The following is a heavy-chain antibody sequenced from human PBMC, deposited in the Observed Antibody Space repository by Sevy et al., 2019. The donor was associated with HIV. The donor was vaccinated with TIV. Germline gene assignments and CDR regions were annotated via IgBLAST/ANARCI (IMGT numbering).Heavy chain of an antibody. CDR1: GFIFGSYA. D-gene: IGHD6-13*01. J-gene: IGHJ4*02. V-gene: IGHV3-30-3*01. CDR2: ISYDGSHK. Sequence: GGSLRLSCAASGFIFGSYAMNWVRQAPGKGLEWVAVISYDGSHKYHADSVKGRFTISRDSSKNTLYLQMHSLRTDDTAVYYCARDPGSSWSSFDYWGQGTLVTVSS. CDR3: ARDPGSSWSSFDY.